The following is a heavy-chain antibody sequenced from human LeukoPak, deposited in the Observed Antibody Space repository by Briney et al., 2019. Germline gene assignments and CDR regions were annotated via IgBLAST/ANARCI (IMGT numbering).Heavy chain of an antibody. CDR2: IYYSGST. CDR3: ARSRIAAAGTHYYDSSGYFHY. V-gene: IGHV4-59*12. CDR1: GGSISSYY. Sequence: SETLSLTCTVSGGSISSYYWSWIRQPPGKGLEWIGYIYYSGSTNYNPSLKSRVTISVDTSKNQFSLKLSSVTAADTAVYYCARSRIAAAGTHYYDSSGYFHYWGQGTLVTVSS. J-gene: IGHJ4*02. D-gene: IGHD3-22*01.